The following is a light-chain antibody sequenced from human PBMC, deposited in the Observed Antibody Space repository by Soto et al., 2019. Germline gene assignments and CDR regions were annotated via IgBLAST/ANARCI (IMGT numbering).Light chain of an antibody. V-gene: IGKV3-20*01. CDR2: GAS. Sequence: EIVMTQSPVTLSVSPGGRATLSCRASQSVRSSHLAWYQQKPGQAPRLLIYGASSRATGIPDRFKGSGSVTDFNLTISRLEPEDFAVYNCQQYRSPPLTFGGGNKGDIK. J-gene: IGKJ4*01. CDR1: QSVRSSH. CDR3: QQYRSPPLT.